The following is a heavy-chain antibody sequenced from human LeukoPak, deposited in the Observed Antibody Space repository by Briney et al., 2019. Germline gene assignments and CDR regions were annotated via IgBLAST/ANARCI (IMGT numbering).Heavy chain of an antibody. CDR1: GYTFTSYY. CDR2: INPSGGST. CDR3: ARVSFQGYFDY. D-gene: IGHD3-16*02. Sequence: GASVKVSCKASGYTFTSYYMHWVRQAPGQGLEWMGIINPSGGSTSYAQKFQGRVTMTRDTSTSTAYMELRSLRSDDTAVYYCARVSFQGYFDYWGQGTLVTVSS. V-gene: IGHV1-46*01. J-gene: IGHJ4*02.